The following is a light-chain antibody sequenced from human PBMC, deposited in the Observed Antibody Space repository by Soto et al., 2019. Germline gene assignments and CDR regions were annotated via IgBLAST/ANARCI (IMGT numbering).Light chain of an antibody. Sequence: QAVVTQPPSVSGAPGQRVTISCTGSSSNIGAGYDVHWYQQLPGTASKLLIYGNSNRPSGVPDRFSGSKSGTSASLAITGLEAEDEADYYCQSYDSSLSGSVFGGGTKLTVL. CDR1: SSNIGAGYD. CDR3: QSYDSSLSGSV. J-gene: IGLJ2*01. V-gene: IGLV1-40*01. CDR2: GNS.